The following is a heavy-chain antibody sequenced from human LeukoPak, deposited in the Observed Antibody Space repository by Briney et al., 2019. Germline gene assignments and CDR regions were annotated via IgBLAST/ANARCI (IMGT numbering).Heavy chain of an antibody. CDR3: ARRAGAYSHPYDY. CDR1: GFTVSSNE. V-gene: IGHV3-38-3*01. J-gene: IGHJ4*02. D-gene: IGHD4/OR15-4a*01. Sequence: GGSLRLSCAASGFTVSSNEMSWVRQAPGKGLEWVSDSRKGRFTISRDNSKNTLHLQMNSLRAEDTAVYYCARRAGAYSHPYDYWGQGTLVTVSS.